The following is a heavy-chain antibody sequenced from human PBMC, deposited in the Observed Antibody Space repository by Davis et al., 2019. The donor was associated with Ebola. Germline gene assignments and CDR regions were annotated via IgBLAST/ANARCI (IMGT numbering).Heavy chain of an antibody. V-gene: IGHV4-59*12. D-gene: IGHD3-9*01. Sequence: MPSDTLSLTCTASGCPIGSYHWSWIRQPPGKGLEWIGYIYYRGSTSYNPSPKSRVTILVDTSKVQFSLKLSAVTDADTAVYYCGREGYDYDILTGNYYYSMDVWGKGTTITVSS. J-gene: IGHJ6*04. CDR2: IYYRGST. CDR1: GCPIGSYH. CDR3: GREGYDYDILTGNYYYSMDV.